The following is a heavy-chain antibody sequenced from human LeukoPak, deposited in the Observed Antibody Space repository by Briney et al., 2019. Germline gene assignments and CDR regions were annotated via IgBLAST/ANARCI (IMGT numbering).Heavy chain of an antibody. CDR3: AELGITMIGGV. J-gene: IGHJ6*04. D-gene: IGHD3-10*02. CDR1: GFTFSRYD. Sequence: GGSLRLSCAASGFTFSRYDMHWVRQPPGKGLEWVSGISWNSFTLGYADSVRGRFTISRDNAKNSLYLQMNSLRAEDTAVYYCAELGITMIGGVWGKGTTVTISS. CDR2: ISWNSFTL. V-gene: IGHV3-9*01.